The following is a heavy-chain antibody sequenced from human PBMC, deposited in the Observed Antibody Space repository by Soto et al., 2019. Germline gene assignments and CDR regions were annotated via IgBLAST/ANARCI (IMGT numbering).Heavy chain of an antibody. CDR2: IIPIFGTA. Sequence: SVKVSCKASGGTFSSYAISWVRQAPGQGLEWMGGIIPIFGTANYAQKFQGRVTITADESTSTAYMELSSLRSEDTAVYYCARDSGFWSGYYPDSYYGMDVWGQGTTVTGS. CDR1: GGTFSSYA. D-gene: IGHD3-3*01. V-gene: IGHV1-69*13. CDR3: ARDSGFWSGYYPDSYYGMDV. J-gene: IGHJ6*02.